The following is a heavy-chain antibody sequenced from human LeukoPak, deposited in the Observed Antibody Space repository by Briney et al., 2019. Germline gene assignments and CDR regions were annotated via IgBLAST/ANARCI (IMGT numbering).Heavy chain of an antibody. CDR3: AKDQGLGYYYGSGSPIDY. CDR2: ISGSGDST. CDR1: GFTFSSYA. J-gene: IGHJ4*02. V-gene: IGHV3-23*01. D-gene: IGHD3-10*01. Sequence: GGSLRLSCVASGFTFSSYAMIWVRQAPGKGLEWVSGISGSGDSTYYGDSVKGRFTISRDNSKNTLYLQMNSLRAEDTAIYYCAKDQGLGYYYGSGSPIDYWGQGTLVTVSS.